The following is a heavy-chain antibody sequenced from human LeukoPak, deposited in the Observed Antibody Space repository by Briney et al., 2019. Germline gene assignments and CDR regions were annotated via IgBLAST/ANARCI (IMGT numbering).Heavy chain of an antibody. CDR3: AKGGYDFWGGSDI. V-gene: IGHV3-23*01. CDR2: ISGSGSCT. Sequence: PGGSLRLSCAASGFTFSSYAMSWVRQAPGKGLEWVSAISGSGSCTHYADYYADSVKGRFTISRDNSKNTLYLQMNSLRAEDTAVYYCAKGGYDFWGGSDIWGQGTMVTVSS. J-gene: IGHJ3*02. D-gene: IGHD3-3*01. CDR1: GFTFSSYA.